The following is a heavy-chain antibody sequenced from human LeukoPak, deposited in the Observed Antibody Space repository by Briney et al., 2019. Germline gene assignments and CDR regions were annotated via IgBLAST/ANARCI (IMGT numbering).Heavy chain of an antibody. CDR2: ISAYNGNT. Sequence: ASVTVSCKASGYTFTSYGISWVRQAPGQGREWMGWISAYNGNTNYAQKLQGRVTMTTDTSTSTAYMELRSLRSDDTAVYYCARDRGDYGDYDRLDYWGQGTLVTVSS. J-gene: IGHJ4*02. CDR1: GYTFTSYG. V-gene: IGHV1-18*01. D-gene: IGHD4-17*01. CDR3: ARDRGDYGDYDRLDY.